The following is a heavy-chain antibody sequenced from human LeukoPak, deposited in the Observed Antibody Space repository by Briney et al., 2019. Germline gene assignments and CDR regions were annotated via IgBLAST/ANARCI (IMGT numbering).Heavy chain of an antibody. J-gene: IGHJ6*03. V-gene: IGHV3-23*01. Sequence: TGGSLRLSCAASGFTFSSYAMSWVRQAPGKGLEWVSAISGSGGSTYYADSVKGRFTISRDNAKNSLYLQMNSLRAEDTAVYYCASDRGYSYGYYMDVWGKGTTVTVSS. CDR3: ASDRGYSYGYYMDV. D-gene: IGHD5-18*01. CDR1: GFTFSSYA. CDR2: ISGSGGST.